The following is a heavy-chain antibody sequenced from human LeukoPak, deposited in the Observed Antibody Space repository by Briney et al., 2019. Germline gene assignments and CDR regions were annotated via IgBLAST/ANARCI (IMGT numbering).Heavy chain of an antibody. V-gene: IGHV3-23*01. CDR1: GFTFSSYA. CDR3: ARGGLYGDYDY. CDR2: ISGSGGST. J-gene: IGHJ4*02. D-gene: IGHD4-17*01. Sequence: GGSLRLSCAASGFTFSSYAMSWVRQAPGKGLEWVSAISGSGGSTYYADSVKGRFTISRDNSKNSLYLQMNSLRAEDTAVYYCARGGLYGDYDYWGQGTLVTVSS.